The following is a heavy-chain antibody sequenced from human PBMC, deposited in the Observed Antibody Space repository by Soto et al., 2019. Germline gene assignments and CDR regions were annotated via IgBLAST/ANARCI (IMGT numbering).Heavy chain of an antibody. CDR2: IIPIFSTA. CDR3: ARDRGPSSGYYPYWFDP. CDR1: GDTLSNYA. Sequence: SVKISCKPSGDTLSNYAITGMRQAPGQRLEWMGGIIPIFSTANYAQKFQVRGTITSNESTNTTNIYLSSLRSEYSAVYFCARDRGPSSGYYPYWFDPWGQGTLVTVSS. V-gene: IGHV1-69*13. D-gene: IGHD3-22*01. J-gene: IGHJ5*02.